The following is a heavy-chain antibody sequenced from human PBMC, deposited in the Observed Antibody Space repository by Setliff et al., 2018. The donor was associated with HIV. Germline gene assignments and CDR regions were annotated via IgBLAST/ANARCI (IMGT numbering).Heavy chain of an antibody. V-gene: IGHV3-30*02. CDR1: GFTFSSYG. D-gene: IGHD6-19*01. J-gene: IGHJ4*02. CDR2: IRFDGTNK. CDR3: ARGPQQWLLTYYFDY. Sequence: GGSLRLSCAASGFTFSSYGMHWVRQAPGKGLEWVAFIRFDGTNKYYADSVKGRFTISRDNSKNTLYLQMNSLRAEDTAVYYCARGPQQWLLTYYFDYWGQGTLVTVS.